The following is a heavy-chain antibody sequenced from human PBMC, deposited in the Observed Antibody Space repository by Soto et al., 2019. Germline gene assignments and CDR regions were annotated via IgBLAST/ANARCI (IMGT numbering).Heavy chain of an antibody. Sequence: QLHLQASGSGLVKPSQTLSLTCAISGASISSSGYSWSWIRQPPGKGLEWIGHISHTGNTYSNPSLKTRVTMSVDRSKKQFSLELNSVTASDTAVYYCVRLDTVIDYFDYWGQGTLVPVSS. CDR2: ISHTGNT. CDR1: GASISSSGYS. D-gene: IGHD5-18*01. J-gene: IGHJ4*02. CDR3: VRLDTVIDYFDY. V-gene: IGHV4-30-2*01.